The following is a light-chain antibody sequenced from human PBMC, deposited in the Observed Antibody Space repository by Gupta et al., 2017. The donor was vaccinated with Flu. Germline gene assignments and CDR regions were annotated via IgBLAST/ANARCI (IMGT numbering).Light chain of an antibody. V-gene: IGKV1-12*01. J-gene: IGKJ3*01. CDR3: QQAESYPFT. CDR2: ATS. Sequence: PSSMFASVGDRVTITCRASQGIGRCLPWYQQKPGRAPKLLIYATSTLQSGVPSRFSGSGSGTDFTLTIGSLQPEDFANYYCQQAESYPFTFGHGTKVDIK. CDR1: QGIGRC.